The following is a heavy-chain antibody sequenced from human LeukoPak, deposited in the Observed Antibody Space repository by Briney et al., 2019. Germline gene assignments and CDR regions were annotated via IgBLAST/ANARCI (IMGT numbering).Heavy chain of an antibody. CDR2: IYYSGCT. V-gene: IGHV4-59*08. J-gene: IGHJ4*02. Sequence: SETLSLTCTVSGGSISSYYWSWIRQPPGKGLEWIGYIYYSGCTNYNPSLKSRVTISVDTSKNQFSLKLSSVTAADTAVYYCARHGWGYYGSGSYFSFDYWGQGTLVTVSS. D-gene: IGHD3-10*01. CDR3: ARHGWGYYGSGSYFSFDY. CDR1: GGSISSYY.